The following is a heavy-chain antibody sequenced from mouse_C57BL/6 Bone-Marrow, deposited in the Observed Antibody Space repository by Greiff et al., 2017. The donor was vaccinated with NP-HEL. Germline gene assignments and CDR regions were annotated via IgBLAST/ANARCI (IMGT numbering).Heavy chain of an antibody. Sequence: EVNVVESEGGLVQPGSSMKLSCTASGFTFSDYSMAWVRQVPEKGLEWVANINYDGSSPYYLDSLKSRFIISRDNAKNSLYLQMSRLKSEDTATYYCAREGGLRRRTYAMDYWGQGTSVTVSS. D-gene: IGHD2-4*01. CDR3: AREGGLRRRTYAMDY. V-gene: IGHV5-16*01. CDR2: INYDGSSP. J-gene: IGHJ4*01. CDR1: GFTFSDYS.